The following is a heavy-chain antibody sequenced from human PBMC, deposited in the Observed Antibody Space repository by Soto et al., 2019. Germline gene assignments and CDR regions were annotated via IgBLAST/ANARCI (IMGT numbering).Heavy chain of an antibody. V-gene: IGHV3-74*01. CDR2: ISGGGSST. Sequence: GGSLRLSCAASGFTFSSYSMHWVRQAPGKGLEWVSSISGGGSSTCYADSVKGRFTISRDNAKNTLYLQMNRVRAGDTAVYFCGRQRFHYALWWGQGTQVTVSS. CDR3: GRQRFHYALW. D-gene: IGHD3-16*01. CDR1: GFTFSSYS. J-gene: IGHJ4*02.